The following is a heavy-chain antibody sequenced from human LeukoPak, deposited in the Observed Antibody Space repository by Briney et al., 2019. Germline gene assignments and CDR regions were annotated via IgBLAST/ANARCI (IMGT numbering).Heavy chain of an antibody. CDR2: IYPGDSDT. CDR3: ARYPPRYDILTGYSSHYFDY. J-gene: IGHJ4*02. D-gene: IGHD3-9*01. Sequence: GESLKISCKGSGYSFTSYWIGWVRQMPGKGLEWMGIIYPGDSDTRYSPSFQGQVTISADKSISTAYLQWSSLKASDTAMYYCARYPPRYDILTGYSSHYFDYWGQGTLVTVSS. V-gene: IGHV5-51*01. CDR1: GYSFTSYW.